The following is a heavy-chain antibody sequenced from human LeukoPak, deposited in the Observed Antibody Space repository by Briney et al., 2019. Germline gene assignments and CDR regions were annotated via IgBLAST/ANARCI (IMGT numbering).Heavy chain of an antibody. D-gene: IGHD3-16*01. J-gene: IGHJ4*02. CDR2: INSDGSST. V-gene: IGHV3-74*01. CDR3: ATGGKVDY. CDR1: GFTFSSYW. Sequence: GGSLRLSCAASGFTFSSYWMHWVRQAPGKGLMWVSRINSDGSSTSYADSVKGRFTISRDNAKNTLYLQMNSLRAEDTAVYYCATGGKVDYWGQGTLVTVSS.